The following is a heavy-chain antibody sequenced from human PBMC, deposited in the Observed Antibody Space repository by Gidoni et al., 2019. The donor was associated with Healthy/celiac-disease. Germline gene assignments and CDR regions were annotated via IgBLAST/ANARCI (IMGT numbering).Heavy chain of an antibody. CDR3: ARDGLDIAVAGINYYYGMDV. CDR1: GFTFSSSE. V-gene: IGHV3-48*03. J-gene: IGHJ6*02. CDR2: ISSSGSTI. Sequence: EVQLVESGEGLVQPGGSLRLSCAASGFTFSSSEMNWVRQAPGKGLEWFSYISSSGSTIYYADSVKGLFTISRDNAKNSLYLQMNSLRAEDTAVYYCARDGLDIAVAGINYYYGMDVWGQGTTVTVSS. D-gene: IGHD6-19*01.